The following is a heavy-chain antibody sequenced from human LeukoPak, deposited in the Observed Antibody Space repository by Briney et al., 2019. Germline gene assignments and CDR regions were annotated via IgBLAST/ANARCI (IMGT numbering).Heavy chain of an antibody. D-gene: IGHD2-15*01. CDR3: ARGLYCSGGSCRDS. J-gene: IGHJ4*02. CDR2: ISSSSSTI. Sequence: GGSLRLSCAASGFTFSSYSMNWVRQAPGKGLEWVSSISSSSSTIYYADSVKGRFTISRDNAKNSLYLQMNSLRAEDTAVYYCARGLYCSGGSCRDSWGQGTLVTVSS. V-gene: IGHV3-48*04. CDR1: GFTFSSYS.